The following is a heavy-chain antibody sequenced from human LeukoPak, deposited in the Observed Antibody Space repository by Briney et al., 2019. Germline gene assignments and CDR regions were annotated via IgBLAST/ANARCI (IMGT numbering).Heavy chain of an antibody. V-gene: IGHV4-59*12. D-gene: IGHD6-19*01. CDR2: IYYSGST. CDR1: GDSISSYY. J-gene: IGHJ4*02. CDR3: ARAPGQWLAYFDY. Sequence: SETLSLTCTVSGDSISSYYWSWIRQPPGKGLEWIGYIYYSGSTKYNPSLKSRVTISVDTSKNQFSLQLNSVTPEDTAVYYCARAPGQWLAYFDYWGQGTLVTVSS.